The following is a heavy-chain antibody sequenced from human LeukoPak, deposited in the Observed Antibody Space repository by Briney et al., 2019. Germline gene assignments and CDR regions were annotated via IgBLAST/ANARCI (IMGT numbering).Heavy chain of an antibody. V-gene: IGHV4-59*01. D-gene: IGHD6-13*01. Sequence: SETLSLTCTVSGGSISSYYWSWIRQPPGKGLEWIGYIYYSGSTNYNPSLKSRVTTSVDTSKNQFSLKLSSVTAADTAVYYCARATAAAGGDYWGQGTLVTVSS. J-gene: IGHJ4*02. CDR2: IYYSGST. CDR3: ARATAAAGGDY. CDR1: GGSISSYY.